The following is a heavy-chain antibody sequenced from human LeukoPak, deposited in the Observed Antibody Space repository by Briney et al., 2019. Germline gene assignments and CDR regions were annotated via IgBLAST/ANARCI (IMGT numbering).Heavy chain of an antibody. CDR1: GYTFTGYY. D-gene: IGHD4-17*01. J-gene: IGHJ4*02. CDR2: INPNSGGT. CDR3: ATARLSYGDGPGYFDY. Sequence: ASVKVSCKASGYTFTGYYMHWVRQAPGQGLEWMGWINPNSGGTNYAQKFQGWVTMTRDTSISTAYMELSRLRSDDTAVYYCATARLSYGDGPGYFDYWGQGTLVTVSS. V-gene: IGHV1-2*04.